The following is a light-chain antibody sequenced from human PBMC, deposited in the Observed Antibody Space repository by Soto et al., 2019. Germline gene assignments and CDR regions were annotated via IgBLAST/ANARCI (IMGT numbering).Light chain of an antibody. CDR3: SSYTSSNFWV. CDR1: TSDVGGYDY. V-gene: IGLV2-14*01. CDR2: EVS. J-gene: IGLJ3*02. Sequence: LTQPASVSGSPGQSITISSTATTSDVGGYDYDSWCQQHPGKAPKLMIYEVSSRPSGISNRFSDSKSGNTASLTISGVQAEDVADYYCSSYTSSNFWVFGEGTKVTV.